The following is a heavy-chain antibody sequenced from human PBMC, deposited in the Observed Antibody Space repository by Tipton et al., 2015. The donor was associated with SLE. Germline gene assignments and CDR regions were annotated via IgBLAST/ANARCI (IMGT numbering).Heavy chain of an antibody. J-gene: IGHJ4*02. CDR1: GGSISSGSYY. CDR3: ARDLAYGSSTSCFDYFDY. V-gene: IGHV4-61*02. CDR2: IYTSGST. Sequence: LRLSCTVSGGSISSGSYYWSWIRQPAGKGLEWIGRIYTSGSTNYNPSLKSRVTISVDTSKNQFSLKLSSVTAADTAVYYCARDLAYGSSTSCFDYFDYWGQGTLVTVSS. D-gene: IGHD2-2*01.